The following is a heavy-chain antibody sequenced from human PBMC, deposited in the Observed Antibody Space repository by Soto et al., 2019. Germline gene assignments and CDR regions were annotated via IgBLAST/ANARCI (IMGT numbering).Heavy chain of an antibody. Sequence: QVQLVQSGAEVTKPGSSVTVSCKASGGTFGNSAISWVRQAPGQGLEWMGGIIPIFPTPDSAQNFQGRVTITADEPTSTASTKLTSLRSEDTAVYYRARDQVRIQSGGKYYYAIDVWGQGTAVSVPS. CDR2: IIPIFPTP. J-gene: IGHJ6*02. D-gene: IGHD1-1*01. CDR3: ARDQVRIQSGGKYYYAIDV. CDR1: GGTFGNSA. V-gene: IGHV1-69*12.